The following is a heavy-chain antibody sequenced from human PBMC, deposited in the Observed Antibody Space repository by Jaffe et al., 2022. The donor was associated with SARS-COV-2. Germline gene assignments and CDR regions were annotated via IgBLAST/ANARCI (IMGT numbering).Heavy chain of an antibody. CDR2: IYYSGST. V-gene: IGHV4-39*01. CDR1: GGSISSSSYY. J-gene: IGHJ5*02. D-gene: IGHD2-2*02. CDR3: ARHLGYCSSTSCYKGWFDP. Sequence: QLQLQESGPGLVKPSETLSLTCTVSGGSISSSSYYWGWIRQPPGKGLEWIGSIYYSGSTYYNPSLKSRVTISVDTSKNQFSLKLSSVTAADTAVYYCARHLGYCSSTSCYKGWFDPWGQGTLVTVSS.